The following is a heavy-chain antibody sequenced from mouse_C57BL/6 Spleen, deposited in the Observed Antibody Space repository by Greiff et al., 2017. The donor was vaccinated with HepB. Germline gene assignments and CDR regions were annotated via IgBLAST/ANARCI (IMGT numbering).Heavy chain of an antibody. CDR2: ISSGSSTI. D-gene: IGHD2-4*01. V-gene: IGHV5-17*01. J-gene: IGHJ4*01. CDR1: GFTFSDYG. CDR3: ACGYYDYLYYAMDY. Sequence: EVQLVESGGGLVKPGGSLKLSCAASGFTFSDYGMHWVRQAPEKGLEWVAYISSGSSTIYYADTVKGRFTISRDNAKNTLFLQMTSLRSEDTAMYYCACGYYDYLYYAMDYWGQGTSVTVSS.